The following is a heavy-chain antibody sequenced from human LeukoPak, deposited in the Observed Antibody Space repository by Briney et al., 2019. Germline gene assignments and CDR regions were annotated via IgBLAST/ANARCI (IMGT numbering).Heavy chain of an antibody. CDR3: ACRTKLRYFDWLLPTGDY. CDR2: INHSGST. V-gene: IGHV4-34*01. Sequence: SETLSLTRAVYGGSFSGYYRSWIRQPPGKGLEWIGEINHSGSTNYNPSLKSRVTISVDTSKNQFSLKLSSVTAADTPVYYCACRTKLRYFDWLLPTGDYWGQGTLVTVPS. J-gene: IGHJ4*02. CDR1: GGSFSGYY. D-gene: IGHD3-9*01.